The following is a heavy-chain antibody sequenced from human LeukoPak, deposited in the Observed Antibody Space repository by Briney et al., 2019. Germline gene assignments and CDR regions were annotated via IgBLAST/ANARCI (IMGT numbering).Heavy chain of an antibody. CDR2: IYYSGST. D-gene: IGHD3-10*01. CDR3: ARDYLRRYYYGMDV. CDR1: GGSISSGGYY. J-gene: IGHJ6*02. Sequence: SETLSLTCTVSGGSISSGGYYWSWIRQHPGKGLEWIGYIYYSGSTYYNPSLKSRVTISVDTSRNQFSLKLSSVTAADTAVYYCARDYLRRYYYGMDVWGQGTTVTVSS. V-gene: IGHV4-31*03.